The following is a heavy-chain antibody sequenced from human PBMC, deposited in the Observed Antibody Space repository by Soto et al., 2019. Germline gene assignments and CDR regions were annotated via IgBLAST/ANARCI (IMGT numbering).Heavy chain of an antibody. CDR2: ISGSGGST. D-gene: IGHD3-10*01. CDR3: ATDYYGSGTNDY. V-gene: IGHV3-23*01. J-gene: IGHJ4*02. CDR1: GFTFSSYA. Sequence: GGSLRLSCAASGFTFSSYAMSWVRQAPGKGLEWVSAISGSGGSTYYADSVKGRFTISRDNSKNTLYLQMNSLRAEDTAVYYCATDYYGSGTNDYWGQGTLVTVSS.